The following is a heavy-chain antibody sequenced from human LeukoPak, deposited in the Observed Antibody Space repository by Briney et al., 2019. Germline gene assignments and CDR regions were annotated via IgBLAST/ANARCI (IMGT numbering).Heavy chain of an antibody. V-gene: IGHV3-7*01. CDR2: INPDGNKK. J-gene: IGHJ4*02. CDR3: ARDLAYSRLDY. D-gene: IGHD5-18*01. Sequence: GGSLRPSCAVSGLTFSSSWMDWVRQAPGKGLEWVASINPDGNKKYPADSVKGRFTISRDNAENSLYLQMNSLRVEDTAFYYCARDLAYSRLDYWGQGMLVTVSS. CDR1: GLTFSSSW.